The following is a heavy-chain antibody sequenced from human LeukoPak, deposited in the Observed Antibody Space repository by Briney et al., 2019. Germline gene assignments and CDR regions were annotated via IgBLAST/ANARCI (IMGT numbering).Heavy chain of an antibody. CDR2: INTDGTST. J-gene: IGHJ6*02. Sequence: YPGESLRLSCAASGFTFSNSWMQWVRQVPGKGLVWVSRINTDGTSTSYADSVRGRFIISRDNAKITLYLQVNSLRAEDTAVYYCARPQQGGTTRSHGLDVWGQGTTVTVSS. D-gene: IGHD2-2*01. CDR1: GFTFSNSW. CDR3: ARPQQGGTTRSHGLDV. V-gene: IGHV3-74*01.